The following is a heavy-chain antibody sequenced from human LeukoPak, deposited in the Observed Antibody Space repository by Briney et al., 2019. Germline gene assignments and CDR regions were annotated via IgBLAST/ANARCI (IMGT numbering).Heavy chain of an antibody. Sequence: SETLSLTCAVYGGSFSGYYWSWIRQPPGKGLEWIGEINHGGSTNYNPSLKSRVTISVDTSKNQFSLKLSSVTAADTAVYYCARLRDIVVVPAAKADAFDIWGQGTMVTVSS. V-gene: IGHV4-34*01. CDR2: INHGGST. CDR1: GGSFSGYY. CDR3: ARLRDIVVVPAAKADAFDI. D-gene: IGHD2-2*01. J-gene: IGHJ3*02.